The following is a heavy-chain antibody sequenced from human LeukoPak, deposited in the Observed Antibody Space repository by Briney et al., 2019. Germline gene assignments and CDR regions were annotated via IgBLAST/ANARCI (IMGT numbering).Heavy chain of an antibody. CDR1: GFTFSRYY. D-gene: IGHD4-17*01. J-gene: IGHJ4*02. Sequence: PGESLTLSCAASGFTFSRYYMSWVRQAPGKGLGWVANLNKDGSDKYYVASVKCRFTISRDNAKKSVDLQMNSRRAEDTAVYYCARDLTVTTDYWGQGTLVTVSS. CDR3: ARDLTVTTDY. V-gene: IGHV3-7*01. CDR2: LNKDGSDK.